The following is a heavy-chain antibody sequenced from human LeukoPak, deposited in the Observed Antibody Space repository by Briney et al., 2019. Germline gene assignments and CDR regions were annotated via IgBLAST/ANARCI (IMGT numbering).Heavy chain of an antibody. V-gene: IGHV3-7*01. Sequence: PGGSLRLSCEASGFTFSSYWMSWVRQAPGKGLEWVANMKQDGSEIYYMGSVRGRFTISRDNAKNSLYLQMNSLRAEGTAVYYCARRGSYSLFDYWGPGTLVTVSS. D-gene: IGHD1-26*01. CDR3: ARRGSYSLFDY. CDR2: MKQDGSEI. J-gene: IGHJ4*02. CDR1: GFTFSSYW.